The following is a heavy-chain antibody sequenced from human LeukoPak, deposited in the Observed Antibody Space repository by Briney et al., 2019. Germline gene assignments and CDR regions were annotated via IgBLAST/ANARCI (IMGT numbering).Heavy chain of an antibody. CDR3: VSFYETY. CDR1: GNHW. V-gene: IGHV3-74*01. J-gene: IGHJ4*02. CDR2: INSDGSWT. Sequence: TGGSLRLSCAASGNHWMHWLRQAPGKGLVWVSHINSDGSWTSYADSVKGRFTISKDNAKNTVYLQMNNLRAEDTAVYYCVSFYETYWGRGTLVTVSS. D-gene: IGHD2-2*01.